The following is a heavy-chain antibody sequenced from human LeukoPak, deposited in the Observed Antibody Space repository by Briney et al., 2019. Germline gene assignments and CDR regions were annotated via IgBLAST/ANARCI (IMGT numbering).Heavy chain of an antibody. V-gene: IGHV3-23*01. J-gene: IGHJ6*03. CDR1: GFTFSSYA. CDR2: IRGSGGST. Sequence: GGSLRLSCAASGFTFSSYAMSWVRQAPGKGLEWVSAIRGSGGSTYYADSVKGRFTISRDNSKHTLYLQMNSLRAEDTAVYYCAKVWSSHYYYMDVWGKATTVTVSS. D-gene: IGHD3-10*01. CDR3: AKVWSSHYYYMDV.